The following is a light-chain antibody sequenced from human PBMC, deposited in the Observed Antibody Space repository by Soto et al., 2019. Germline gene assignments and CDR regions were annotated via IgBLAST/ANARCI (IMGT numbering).Light chain of an antibody. V-gene: IGKV4-1*01. CDR3: QQYYSTPIT. Sequence: DIVMTQSPDSLAVSLGERATINCKSSQSVLHSSNNKNYLAWYQQKPGQPPKLLIYWASTRESGVPDRFSGSRSGTDFTLTISSLQAEDVAVYYCQQYYSTPITFGQGTRLEIK. J-gene: IGKJ5*01. CDR2: WAS. CDR1: QSVLHSSNNKNY.